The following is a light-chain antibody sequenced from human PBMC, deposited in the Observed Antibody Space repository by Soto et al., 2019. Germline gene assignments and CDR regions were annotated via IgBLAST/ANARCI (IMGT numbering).Light chain of an antibody. Sequence: ESVITQEPVCWRMPPGERATLSCRASQSVRSSYLAWYQQKPGQAPRFLIYGASSRATGIPDRFSGSGSGTDFTLTISRLQPEDFAVYCCQQFSSYPLPFGGGTKVAIK. V-gene: IGKV3-20*01. CDR3: QQFSSYPLP. CDR1: QSVRSSY. J-gene: IGKJ4*02. CDR2: GAS.